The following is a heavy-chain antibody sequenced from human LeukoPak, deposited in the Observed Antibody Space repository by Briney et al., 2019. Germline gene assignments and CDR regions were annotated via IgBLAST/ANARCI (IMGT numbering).Heavy chain of an antibody. CDR3: ARDPIYDFWSGYYSV. D-gene: IGHD3-3*01. CDR2: INHSGST. J-gene: IGHJ4*02. CDR1: GASFSGYY. Sequence: PSETLSLTCAVYGASFSGYYWGWIRQPPGKGLEWIGEINHSGSTNYNPSLKSRVTISVDTSKNQFSLKLSSVTAADTAVYYCARDPIYDFWSGYYSVWGQGTLVTVSS. V-gene: IGHV4-34*01.